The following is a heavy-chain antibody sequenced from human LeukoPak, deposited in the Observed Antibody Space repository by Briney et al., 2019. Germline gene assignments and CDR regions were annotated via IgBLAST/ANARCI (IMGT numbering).Heavy chain of an antibody. J-gene: IGHJ4*02. V-gene: IGHV4-59*01. CDR2: IYYGGST. Sequence: RPSETLSLTCTVSGGSISSYYWSWIRQPPGKGLEWIGYIYYGGSTNYNPSLKSRVTISVDTSKNQFSLRLSSVTAADTAVYYCARGYSSSWYYFDYWGQGTLVTVSS. CDR1: GGSISSYY. CDR3: ARGYSSSWYYFDY. D-gene: IGHD6-13*01.